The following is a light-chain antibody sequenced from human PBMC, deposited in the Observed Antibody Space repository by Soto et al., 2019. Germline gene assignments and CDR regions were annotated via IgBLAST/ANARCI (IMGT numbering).Light chain of an antibody. J-gene: IGLJ1*01. CDR3: QSYDSSLNAYV. CDR1: RSNTGAGYD. Sequence: QAVVTQPPSVSGAPGQRVTISCTGSRSNTGAGYDVHWYQQLPGTVPKLLIYGNTNRPSGVPDRFSGSKSGTSASLAITGLQAEDEADYYCQSYDSSLNAYVFGTGTKLTVL. V-gene: IGLV1-40*01. CDR2: GNT.